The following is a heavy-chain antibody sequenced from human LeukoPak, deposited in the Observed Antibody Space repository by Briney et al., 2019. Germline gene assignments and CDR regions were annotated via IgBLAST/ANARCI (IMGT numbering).Heavy chain of an antibody. J-gene: IGHJ5*02. CDR1: GFTFSSYA. Sequence: PGGSLRLSCAASGFTFSSYAMSWVRQAPGKGLEWVSAISGSGGSTYYADSVKGRFTISRDNSKNTLYLQMNSLRVEDTAVYYCAKSVTYYYGSGSYWFDPWGQGTLVTVSS. CDR2: ISGSGGST. D-gene: IGHD3-10*01. CDR3: AKSVTYYYGSGSYWFDP. V-gene: IGHV3-23*01.